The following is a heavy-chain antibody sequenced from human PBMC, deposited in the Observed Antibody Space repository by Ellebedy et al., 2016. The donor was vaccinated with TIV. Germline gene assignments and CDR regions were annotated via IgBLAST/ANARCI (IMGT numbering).Heavy chain of an antibody. CDR3: ARDMGWGNERINDAFDI. CDR1: GFSIRTYS. J-gene: IGHJ3*02. V-gene: IGHV3-48*04. CDR2: VSHSSITI. D-gene: IGHD7-27*01. Sequence: GESLKISCAGSGFSIRTYSMNWVRQAPGKGLEWISYVSHSSITIKYADSVKGRFTVSRDNSKNSLYLQMNSLRVEDTALYYCARDMGWGNERINDAFDIWGQGTTVAVSS.